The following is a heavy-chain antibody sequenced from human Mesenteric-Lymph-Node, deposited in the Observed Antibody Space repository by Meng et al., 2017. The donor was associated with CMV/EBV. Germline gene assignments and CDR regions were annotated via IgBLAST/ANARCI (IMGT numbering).Heavy chain of an antibody. CDR1: GFTFSSYS. Sequence: GESLKISCAASGFTFSSYSMDWVRQAPGKGLEWISYIDSSSSTIYYADSVKGRFTISRDNAKNSLSLQMNSLRAEDTAVYYCARDPKDWELRRGWYYYGMDVRGQGTTVTVSS. V-gene: IGHV3-48*04. CDR3: ARDPKDWELRRGWYYYGMDV. D-gene: IGHD1-7*01. J-gene: IGHJ6*02. CDR2: IDSSSSTI.